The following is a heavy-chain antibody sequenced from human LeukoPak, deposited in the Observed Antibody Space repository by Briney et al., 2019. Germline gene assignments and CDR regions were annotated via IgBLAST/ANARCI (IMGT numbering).Heavy chain of an antibody. Sequence: PGGSLRLSCAASGFTFSGYSMNWVRQAPGKGLEWVSSISSSSSYIYYADSVKGRFTISRDNAKNSLYLQMNSLRAEDTAVYYCARDLLGYRSGGRCYSSEYYYYYYGMDVWGQGTTVTVSS. CDR2: ISSSSSYI. CDR1: GFTFSGYS. J-gene: IGHJ6*02. V-gene: IGHV3-21*01. CDR3: ARDLLGYRSGGRCYSSEYYYYYYGMDV. D-gene: IGHD2-15*01.